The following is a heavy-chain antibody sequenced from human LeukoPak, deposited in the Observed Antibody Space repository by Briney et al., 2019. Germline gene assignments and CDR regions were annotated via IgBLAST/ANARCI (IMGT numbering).Heavy chain of an antibody. D-gene: IGHD2-15*01. CDR3: ARVACSGDSCYMDY. CDR1: GFSFSSES. Sequence: GGSLRLSCAASGFSFSSESMNWVRQAPGKGLEWVSSISRSSNYIYYADSMKGRFTISRDNAKNSLYLQINSLRAEDTAVYYCARVACSGDSCYMDYWGQGTLVTVSS. V-gene: IGHV3-21*06. J-gene: IGHJ4*02. CDR2: ISRSSNYI.